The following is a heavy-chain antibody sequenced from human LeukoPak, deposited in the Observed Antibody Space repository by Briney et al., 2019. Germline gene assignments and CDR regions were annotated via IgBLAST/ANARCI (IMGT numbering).Heavy chain of an antibody. D-gene: IGHD3-10*01. CDR2: INHSGST. Sequence: PSETPSLTCAVYGGSFSGYYWSWIRQPPGKGLEWIGEINHSGSTNYNPSLKSRVTISVDTSKNQFSLKLSSVTAADTAVYYCVRGSLITVVRGVIIINYFDYWGQGTLVTVSS. V-gene: IGHV4-34*01. CDR1: GGSFSGYY. J-gene: IGHJ4*02. CDR3: VRGSLITVVRGVIIINYFDY.